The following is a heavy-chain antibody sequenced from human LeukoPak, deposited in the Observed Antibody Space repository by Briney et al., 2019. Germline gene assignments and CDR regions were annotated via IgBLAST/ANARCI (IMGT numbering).Heavy chain of an antibody. CDR2: LSSDGVNK. CDR3: ARDQVPYQLSYYYGMDV. D-gene: IGHD2-2*01. CDR1: GFTFSSYP. Sequence: GGSLRLSCAASGFTFSSYPMHWVRQTPGKGLEWVAILSSDGVNKRYADSVQGRFTVSRDNFKNTLYLQMNSLRAEDTAVYYCARDQVPYQLSYYYGMDVWGQGTTVTVSS. V-gene: IGHV3-30-3*01. J-gene: IGHJ6*02.